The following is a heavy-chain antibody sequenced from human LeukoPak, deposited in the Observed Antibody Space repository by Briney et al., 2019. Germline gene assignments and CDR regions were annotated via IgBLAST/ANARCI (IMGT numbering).Heavy chain of an antibody. CDR2: ISSSGSTI. CDR3: ARKMATGHFDY. J-gene: IGHJ4*02. CDR1: GFTFSSYE. D-gene: IGHD5-24*01. V-gene: IGHV3-48*03. Sequence: GGSLRLSCAASGFTFSSYEMNWVRQAPGKGLEWVSYISSSGSTIYYADSVKGRFTISRDNAKNSLYLQMNSLRAGDTAVYCCARKMATGHFDYWGQGTLVTVSS.